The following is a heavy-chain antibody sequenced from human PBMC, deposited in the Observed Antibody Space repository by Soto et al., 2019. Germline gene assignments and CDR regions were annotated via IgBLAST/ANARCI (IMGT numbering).Heavy chain of an antibody. V-gene: IGHV3-30*18. J-gene: IGHJ3*02. Sequence: QVQLVESGGGVVQPGRSLRLSCAASGFTFSSYGMHWVRQAPGKGLEWVAVISYDGSNKYYADSVKGRFTISRDNSKNRLYLQRNSMRAEDTAVYYCAEDSGDSCGYYYDAFDIWGEGTMVTVSS. CDR1: GFTFSSYG. CDR2: ISYDGSNK. D-gene: IGHD3-22*01. CDR3: AEDSGDSCGYYYDAFDI.